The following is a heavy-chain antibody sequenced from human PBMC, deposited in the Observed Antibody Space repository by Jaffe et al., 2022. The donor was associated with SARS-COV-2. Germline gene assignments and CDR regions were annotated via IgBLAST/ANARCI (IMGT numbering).Heavy chain of an antibody. CDR1: GGSISSSSYY. V-gene: IGHV4-39*01. D-gene: IGHD3-9*01. Sequence: QLQLQESGPGLVKPSETLSLTCTVSGGSISSSSYYWGWIRQPPGKGLEWIGSIYYSGSTYYNPSLKSRVTISVDTSKNQFSLKLSSVTAADTAVYYCARRLGVLTPPLHDAFDIWGQGTMVTVSS. CDR2: IYYSGST. J-gene: IGHJ3*02. CDR3: ARRLGVLTPPLHDAFDI.